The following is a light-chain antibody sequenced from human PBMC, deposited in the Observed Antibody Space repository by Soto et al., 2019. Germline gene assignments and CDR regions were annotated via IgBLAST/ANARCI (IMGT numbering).Light chain of an antibody. CDR2: RAS. CDR3: QQHNNWPLT. CDR1: QSVSSN. J-gene: IGKJ4*01. Sequence: EVVMTQSPATRSVSPGERATLSCRASQSVSSNLAWYQQKVGQAPRLLIYRASTRATGIPARFSGSGSGTECTLTISSLQSEDFAVYYCQQHNNWPLTFGGGTKVEIK. V-gene: IGKV3-15*01.